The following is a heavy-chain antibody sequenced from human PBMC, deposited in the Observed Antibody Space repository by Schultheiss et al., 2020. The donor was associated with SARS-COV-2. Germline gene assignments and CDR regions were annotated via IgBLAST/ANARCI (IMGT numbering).Heavy chain of an antibody. CDR2: ISSTGSYT. J-gene: IGHJ6*02. CDR1: GFTFTDYY. V-gene: IGHV3-11*06. D-gene: IGHD1-26*01. CDR3: ARNKISQWDPDYYYGMDV. Sequence: GGSLRLSCVASGFTFTDYYVTWIRQAPGKGLEWISYISSTGSYTNYAYSVKGRFTTSRDNAKNSVYLQMNSLRDGDTAVYYCARNKISQWDPDYYYGMDVWGQGTTVTVSS.